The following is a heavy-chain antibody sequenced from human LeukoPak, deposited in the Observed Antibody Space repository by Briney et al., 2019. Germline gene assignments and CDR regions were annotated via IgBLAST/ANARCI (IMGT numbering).Heavy chain of an antibody. CDR3: AAATPNMALPNY. J-gene: IGHJ4*02. V-gene: IGHV1-18*01. CDR2: ISAYNGNT. CDR1: GYTFTSYG. Sequence: ASVKVSCKASGYTFTSYGISWVRQAPGQGLEWMGWISAYNGNTNYAQKLQGRVTMTTDTSTSTAYMELRSLRSDDTAVYYCAAATPNMALPNYWGQGPLVTVSS. D-gene: IGHD1-26*01.